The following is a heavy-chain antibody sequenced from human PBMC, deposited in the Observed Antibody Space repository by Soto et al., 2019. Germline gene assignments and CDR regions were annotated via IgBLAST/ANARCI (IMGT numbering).Heavy chain of an antibody. Sequence: QVQLQESGPGLVKPSETLSLTCTVSGDSISSSYWSWIRQSPGKGLEWIGYIYYSGFTNYNPSLKCRVTISVVTSKNQISLKLSPVTAADTAVFYCARLYPSSDFLTVSQIYAFDIWGQGTMVTVSS. D-gene: IGHD3-9*01. J-gene: IGHJ3*02. CDR1: GDSISSSY. V-gene: IGHV4-59*01. CDR2: IYYSGFT. CDR3: ARLYPSSDFLTVSQIYAFDI.